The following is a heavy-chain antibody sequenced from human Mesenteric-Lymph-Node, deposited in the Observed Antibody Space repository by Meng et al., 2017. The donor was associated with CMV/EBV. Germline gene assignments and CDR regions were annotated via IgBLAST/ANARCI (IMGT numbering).Heavy chain of an antibody. V-gene: IGHV3-66*02. Sequence: GGSLRLSCAASGFTVSSNYMNWVRQAPGKGLEWVSVISSGGRTYYADFVKGRFTISRDNPKNTLYLQMNSLRAEDTAVYYCARDLLYYYDSSGAFDYWGQGTLVTVSS. D-gene: IGHD3-22*01. CDR3: ARDLLYYYDSSGAFDY. CDR2: ISSGGRT. CDR1: GFTVSSNY. J-gene: IGHJ4*02.